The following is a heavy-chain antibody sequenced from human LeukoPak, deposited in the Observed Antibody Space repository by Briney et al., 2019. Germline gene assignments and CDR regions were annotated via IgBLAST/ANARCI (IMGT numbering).Heavy chain of an antibody. Sequence: SVKVSCKASGGTFSSYAISWVRQAPGQGLEWMGGIIPISGTANYAQKFQGRVTITADESTSTAYMELSSLRSEDTAVYYCARVYGDYTRYYFDYWGQGTLVTVSS. D-gene: IGHD4-17*01. J-gene: IGHJ4*02. CDR3: ARVYGDYTRYYFDY. CDR1: GGTFSSYA. CDR2: IIPISGTA. V-gene: IGHV1-69*13.